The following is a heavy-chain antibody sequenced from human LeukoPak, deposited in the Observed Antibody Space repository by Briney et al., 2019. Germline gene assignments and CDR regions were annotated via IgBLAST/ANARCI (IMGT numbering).Heavy chain of an antibody. J-gene: IGHJ4*02. CDR2: IIPIFGTA. CDR3: ARDGSSIAARRPFDY. CDR1: GGTFSSYA. Sequence: SVKVSCKASGGTFSSYAISWVRQAPGQGLEWMGGIIPIFGTANYAQKFQGRVTITADASTSTAYMELSSLRSEDTAVYYCARDGSSIAARRPFDYWGQGTLVTVSS. D-gene: IGHD6-6*01. V-gene: IGHV1-69*13.